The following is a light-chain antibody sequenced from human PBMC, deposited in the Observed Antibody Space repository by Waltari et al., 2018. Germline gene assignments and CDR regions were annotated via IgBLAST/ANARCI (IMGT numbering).Light chain of an antibody. V-gene: IGKV4-1*01. CDR2: WAS. Sequence: DIVMTQSPDSLTVSLGERATIHCRSNQNIFHSSKNKDLLDWYQHKPGQPPRLLISWASVREPGVPDRFTGSGSGTDFTLNIASLQAEDVAIYYCQQYSSAVSFGGGTKV. CDR1: QNIFHSSKNKDL. CDR3: QQYSSAVS. J-gene: IGKJ4*01.